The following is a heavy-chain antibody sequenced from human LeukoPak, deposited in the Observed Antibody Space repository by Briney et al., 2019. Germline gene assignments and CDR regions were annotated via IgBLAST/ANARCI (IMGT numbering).Heavy chain of an antibody. J-gene: IGHJ5*02. CDR3: ARGRNWFDP. CDR2: IYYSGST. CDR1: SRSLGIHY. Sequence: SETLSLTCTLSSRSLGIHYSSWIKQPPRRGREWIGYIYYSGSTNYNPSLNSRVTIAVDTSNNQCSLKLSSVTAADTAVYYGARGRNWFDPWGQGTLVTVSS. V-gene: IGHV4-59*11.